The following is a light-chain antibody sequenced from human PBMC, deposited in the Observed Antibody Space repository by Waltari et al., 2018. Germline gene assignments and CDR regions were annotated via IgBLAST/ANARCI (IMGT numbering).Light chain of an antibody. CDR2: DVT. CDR3: CSYAGSITFWV. CDR1: SSAIGGYNY. Sequence: QSSLTQPRSVSGSPGHSATISCTGTSSAIGGYNYVSWYQHHPGKATKLIIYDVTKRTSGVIDRFSASKSDNTASLTISGLQAEDEADYYCCSYAGSITFWVFGGGTKLTVL. V-gene: IGLV2-11*01. J-gene: IGLJ3*02.